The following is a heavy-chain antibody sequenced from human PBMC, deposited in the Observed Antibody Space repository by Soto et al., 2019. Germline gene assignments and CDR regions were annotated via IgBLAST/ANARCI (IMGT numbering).Heavy chain of an antibody. V-gene: IGHV3-23*01. D-gene: IGHD3-10*01. J-gene: IGHJ4*02. CDR2: ISGSGGST. CDR3: VLWPPYCFDY. Sequence: SLRLSCAASGFTFSSYAMSWVRQAPGKGLEWVSAISGSGGSTYYADSVKGRFTISRDNSKNTLYLQMNSLRAAEAAVYYCVLWPPYCFDYWGQGTMVTVSS. CDR1: GFTFSSYA.